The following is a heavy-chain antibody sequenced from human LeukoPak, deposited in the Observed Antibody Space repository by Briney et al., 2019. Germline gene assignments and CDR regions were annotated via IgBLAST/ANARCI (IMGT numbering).Heavy chain of an antibody. CDR1: GYTFTGYY. J-gene: IGHJ4*02. D-gene: IGHD2-15*01. CDR3: ARDLEYCSGGSCYRYFDY. Sequence: ASVKVSCKASGYTFTGYYMHWVRQAPGQGLEWMGIINPSGGSTSYAQKFQGRVTMTRDTSTSTVYMELSSLRSEDTAVYYCARDLEYCSGGSCYRYFDYWGQGTLVTVSS. CDR2: INPSGGST. V-gene: IGHV1-46*01.